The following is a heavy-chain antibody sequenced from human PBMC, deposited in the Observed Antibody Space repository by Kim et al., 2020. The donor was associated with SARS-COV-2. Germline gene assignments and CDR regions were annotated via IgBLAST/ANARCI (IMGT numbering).Heavy chain of an antibody. V-gene: IGHV3-21*01. CDR2: ISSSSSYI. J-gene: IGHJ4*02. CDR1: GFTFSSYS. CDR3: ARAETRYYYDSSGYIDY. Sequence: GGSLRLSCAASGFTFSSYSMNWVRQAPGKGLEWVSSISSSSSYIYYADSVKGRFTISRDNAKNSLYLQMNSLRAEDTAVYYCARAETRYYYDSSGYIDYWGQGTLVTVSS. D-gene: IGHD3-22*01.